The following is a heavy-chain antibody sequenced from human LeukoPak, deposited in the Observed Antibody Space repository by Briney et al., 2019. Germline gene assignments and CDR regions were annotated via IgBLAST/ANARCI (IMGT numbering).Heavy chain of an antibody. CDR1: GGPINSYY. D-gene: IGHD3-10*01. CDR2: IHYTGST. Sequence: PSETLSLTCTVSGGPINSYYWSWIRQPPGKGLECIGYIHYTGSTNYNPSLKSRVTISVDTSKNQFSLKLSSVTAADTAIYYCARGGYYGSGNDFRFDPWGQGTLVTASS. CDR3: ARGGYYGSGNDFRFDP. J-gene: IGHJ5*02. V-gene: IGHV4-59*01.